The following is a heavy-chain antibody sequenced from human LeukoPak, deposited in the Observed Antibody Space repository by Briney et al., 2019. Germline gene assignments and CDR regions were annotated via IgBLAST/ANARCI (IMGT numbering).Heavy chain of an antibody. V-gene: IGHV5-51*01. CDR3: ARTRDHLFDY. CDR2: IYPGDSDT. D-gene: IGHD2-21*02. CDR1: GSSFTSYW. Sequence: GESLKISCQGSGSSFTSYWIGWVRQMPGKGLEWMGIIYPGDSDTRYSPSFQGQVTTSADKSISTAYLQWSSLKASDTAMYYCARTRDHLFDYWGQGTLVTVSS. J-gene: IGHJ4*02.